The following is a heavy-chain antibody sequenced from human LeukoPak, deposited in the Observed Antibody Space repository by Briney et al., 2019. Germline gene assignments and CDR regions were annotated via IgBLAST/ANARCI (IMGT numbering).Heavy chain of an antibody. V-gene: IGHV3-11*01. J-gene: IGHJ4*02. Sequence: PGGSLRLSCAASGFTFSDYYMSWIRQAPGKGLEWLSYITSRGTTTYYADSVVGRFTISRDNAKNSLYLQMNSLRVEDTAVYYCARERVAGILDYWGQGTLVTVSS. D-gene: IGHD6-19*01. CDR1: GFTFSDYY. CDR3: ARERVAGILDY. CDR2: ITSRGTTT.